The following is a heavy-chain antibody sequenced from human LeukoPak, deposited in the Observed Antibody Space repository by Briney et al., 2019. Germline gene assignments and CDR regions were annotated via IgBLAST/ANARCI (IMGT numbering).Heavy chain of an antibody. J-gene: IGHJ4*02. Sequence: GGSLRLSCTASGFTFREYGMSWVRQAPGKGLEWIGFIRSKGHGGTTEYAASVKGRFTISRDDSKSIAYLQLNSLKTEDTAVYYCTLTMIVVARSHFDYWGQGTLVTVSS. CDR3: TLTMIVVARSHFDY. CDR2: IRSKGHGGTT. CDR1: GFTFREYG. V-gene: IGHV3-49*04. D-gene: IGHD3-22*01.